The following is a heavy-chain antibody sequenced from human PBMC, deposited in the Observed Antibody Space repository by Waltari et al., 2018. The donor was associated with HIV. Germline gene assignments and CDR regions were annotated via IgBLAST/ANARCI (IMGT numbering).Heavy chain of an antibody. D-gene: IGHD3-9*01. CDR2: INHIGST. CDR3: ARGTYDILTGYYISYFDY. CDR1: GGSLSGYY. J-gene: IGHJ4*02. V-gene: IGHV4-34*01. Sequence: VQLQQWGAGLFKPSETLSLSCAVYGGSLSGYYWSWIRQPPGKGLEWIGEINHIGSTSYNPSLQSRVTISVDTSKNQFSLKLSSVTAADTAVYYCARGTYDILTGYYISYFDYWGQGTLVTVSS.